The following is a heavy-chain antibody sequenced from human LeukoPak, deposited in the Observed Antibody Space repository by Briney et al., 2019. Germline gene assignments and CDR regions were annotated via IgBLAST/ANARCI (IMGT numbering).Heavy chain of an antibody. CDR3: ARQYRGYDRLDY. V-gene: IGHV3-23*01. D-gene: IGHD5-12*01. Sequence: GGSLRLSCAPSGFIFSKYGMSWVRQAPGKGLEWVSGISGSGGSTHYADSVKGRFTISRDNSKNTLYLQMNSLRPEDTAVYSCARQYRGYDRLDYWGQGILVTVSS. CDR1: GFIFSKYG. CDR2: ISGSGGST. J-gene: IGHJ4*02.